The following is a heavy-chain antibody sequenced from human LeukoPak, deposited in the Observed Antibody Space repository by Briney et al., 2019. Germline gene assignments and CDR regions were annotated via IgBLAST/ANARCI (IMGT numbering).Heavy chain of an antibody. D-gene: IGHD2-2*01. Sequence: ASVKVSCKVSGYTLTELSMHCVRQAPGKGLEWMGGFDPEDGETIYAQKFQGRVTMTEDTSTDTAYMELSSLRSEDTAVYYCATGGSRIVVVPAAMGTWGQGTLVTVSS. V-gene: IGHV1-24*01. J-gene: IGHJ5*02. CDR1: GYTLTELS. CDR2: FDPEDGET. CDR3: ATGGSRIVVVPAAMGT.